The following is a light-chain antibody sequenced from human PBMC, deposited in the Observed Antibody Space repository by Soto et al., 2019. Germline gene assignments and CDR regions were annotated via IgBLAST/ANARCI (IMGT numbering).Light chain of an antibody. CDR2: DAS. CDR1: QSISSW. CDR3: QQYNSYWT. V-gene: IGKV1-5*01. Sequence: DIQMTQSPSTLSASAGDRVTITCRASQSISSWLAWYQQKPGKAPKLLIYDASSLESGVPSRFSGSGSGTEFPLTISSLQPDDFATYYRQQYNSYWTFGQGTKVEIK. J-gene: IGKJ1*01.